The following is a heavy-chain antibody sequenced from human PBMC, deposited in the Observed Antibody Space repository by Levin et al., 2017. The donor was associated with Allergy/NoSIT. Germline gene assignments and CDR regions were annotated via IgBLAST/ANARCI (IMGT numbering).Heavy chain of an antibody. CDR3: ARTPPSNSRELDS. CDR2: MSPNSGNT. Sequence: PGESLKISCKTSGYTFINYDINWVRQATGQGLEWMGWMSPNSGNTGYAQKFQGRITMTRNTSIRTAYMELTSLRFEDTAVYYCARTPPSNSRELDSWGQGTLVTVSS. D-gene: IGHD6-13*01. J-gene: IGHJ4*02. V-gene: IGHV1-8*01. CDR1: GYTFINYD.